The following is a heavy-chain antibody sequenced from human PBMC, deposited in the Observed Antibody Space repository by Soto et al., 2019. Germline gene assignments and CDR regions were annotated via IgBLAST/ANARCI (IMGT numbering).Heavy chain of an antibody. D-gene: IGHD3-16*02. Sequence: GGSLRLSCAASGFTFSNAWMNWVRQAPGKGLEWVGRIKSKTDGGTTDYAAPVKGRFTISRDDSKNTLYLQMNSLKTEDTAVYYCTTKHPVIYYYYGMDVWGQGTTVTVSS. CDR1: GFTFSNAW. CDR2: IKSKTDGGTT. J-gene: IGHJ6*02. CDR3: TTKHPVIYYYYGMDV. V-gene: IGHV3-15*07.